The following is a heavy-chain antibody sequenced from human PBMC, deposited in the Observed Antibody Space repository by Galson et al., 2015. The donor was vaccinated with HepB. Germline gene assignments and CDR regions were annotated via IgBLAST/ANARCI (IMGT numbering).Heavy chain of an antibody. V-gene: IGHV1-8*01. CDR2: MNPNSGNT. D-gene: IGHD6-13*01. J-gene: IGHJ5*02. CDR3: ARGEWQQLVAGWFDP. Sequence: SCKASGYTFTSYDINWVRQATGQGLEWMGWMNPNSGNTGYAQKFQGRVTMTRNTSISTAYMELSSLRSEDTAVYYCARGEWQQLVAGWFDPWGQGTLVTVSS. CDR1: GYTFTSYD.